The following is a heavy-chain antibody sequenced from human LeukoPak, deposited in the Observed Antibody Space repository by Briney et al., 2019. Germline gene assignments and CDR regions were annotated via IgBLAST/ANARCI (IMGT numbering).Heavy chain of an antibody. CDR3: AKYGLIRGFEY. Sequence: SETLSLTCTVSGGSMSSYYWSWIRQPPGKQLEWIGYIYYSGSTTYSPSLKSRVTISVDTSKNEFSLKLTSVTAADTAVYYCAKYGLIRGFEYWGQGTLVTVSS. CDR2: IYYSGST. CDR1: GGSMSSYY. J-gene: IGHJ4*02. V-gene: IGHV4-59*01. D-gene: IGHD3-16*01.